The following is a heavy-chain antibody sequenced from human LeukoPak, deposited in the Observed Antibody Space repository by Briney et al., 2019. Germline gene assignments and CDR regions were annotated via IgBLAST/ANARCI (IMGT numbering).Heavy chain of an antibody. V-gene: IGHV3-21*01. CDR1: GFTFSSYS. D-gene: IGHD4-17*01. J-gene: IGHJ5*02. CDR2: IRSSSSYI. CDR3: ARDYYGDYGRYNWFDP. Sequence: PGGSPRLSCAASGFTFSSYSMNWVRQAPGKGLEWVSSIRSSSSYIYYADSVKGRFTISRDNAKNSLYLQMNSLRAEDTAVYYCARDYYGDYGRYNWFDPWGQGTLVTVSS.